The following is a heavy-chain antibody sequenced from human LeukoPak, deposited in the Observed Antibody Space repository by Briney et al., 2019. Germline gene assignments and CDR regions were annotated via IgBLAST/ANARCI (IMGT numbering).Heavy chain of an antibody. CDR1: GYTFTGYY. J-gene: IGHJ3*02. Sequence: ASVKVSCKASGYTFTGYYMHWVRQAPGQGLEWMGWINPNSGGTNYAQKFQGRVTMTRDTSTSTAYMELSSLRSEDTAVYYCAAAVNYYDSSGLYAFDIWGQGTMVTVSS. V-gene: IGHV1-2*02. D-gene: IGHD3-22*01. CDR3: AAAVNYYDSSGLYAFDI. CDR2: INPNSGGT.